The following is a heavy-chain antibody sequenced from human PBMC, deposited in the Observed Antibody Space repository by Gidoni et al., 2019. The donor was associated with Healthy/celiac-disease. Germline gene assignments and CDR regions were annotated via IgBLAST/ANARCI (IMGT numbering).Heavy chain of an antibody. J-gene: IGHJ6*02. CDR3: ASGGGVPPYYDFWSGYPGYYYYYGMDV. V-gene: IGHV1-69*06. CDR2: IIPIFGTA. Sequence: QVQLVQSGAEVKKPGSSVKVSCKASGGTFSSYAISWVRQAPGQGLEWMGGIIPIFGTANYAQKFQGRVTITADKSTSTAYMELSSLRSEDTAVYYCASGGGVPPYYDFWSGYPGYYYYYGMDVWGQGTTVTVSS. D-gene: IGHD3-3*01. CDR1: GGTFSSYA.